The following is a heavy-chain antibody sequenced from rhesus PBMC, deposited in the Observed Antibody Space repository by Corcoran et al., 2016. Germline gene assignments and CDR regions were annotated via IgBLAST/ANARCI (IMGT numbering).Heavy chain of an antibody. CDR3: ARRPGNSWNKFHFDY. D-gene: IGHD1-20*01. J-gene: IGHJ4*01. V-gene: IGHV4-165*02. CDR2: IGGSRGTP. CDR1: GGSISGYY. Sequence: QVQLQESGPGLVKPSETLSLTCAVSGGSISGYYWNWIRQSPGKGLEGIGYIGGSRGTPYYNPSLKRRVTISTDTSKNQFALKLSSVTAADTAVYYCARRPGNSWNKFHFDYWGQGVLVTVSS.